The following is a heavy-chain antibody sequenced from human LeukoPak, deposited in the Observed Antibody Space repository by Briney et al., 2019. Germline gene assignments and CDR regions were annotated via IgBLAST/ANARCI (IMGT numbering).Heavy chain of an antibody. D-gene: IGHD5-18*01. CDR3: ARDALGYSYGDWFDP. J-gene: IGHJ5*02. V-gene: IGHV4-59*01. CDR1: GGSISSYY. Sequence: PSETLSLTCTVSGGSISSYYWSWIRQPPGKGLEWIGYIYYSGSTNYNPSLKSRVTISVDTSKNQFSLKRSSVTAADTAVYYCARDALGYSYGDWFDPWGQGTLVTVSS. CDR2: IYYSGST.